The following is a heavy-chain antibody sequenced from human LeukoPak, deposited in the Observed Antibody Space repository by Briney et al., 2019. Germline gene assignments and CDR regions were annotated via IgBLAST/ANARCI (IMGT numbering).Heavy chain of an antibody. Sequence: GGSLRLSCAASGFTFSSYAMHWARQAPGKGLEWVAVISYDGSNKYYADSVKGRFTISRDNSKNTLYLQMNSLRAEDTAVYYCATDVHRDDYWGQGTLVTVSS. CDR3: ATDVHRDDY. CDR2: ISYDGSNK. V-gene: IGHV3-30-3*01. CDR1: GFTFSSYA. J-gene: IGHJ4*02. D-gene: IGHD3-10*02.